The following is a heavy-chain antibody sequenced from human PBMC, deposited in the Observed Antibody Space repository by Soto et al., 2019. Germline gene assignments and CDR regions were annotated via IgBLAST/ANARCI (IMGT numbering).Heavy chain of an antibody. V-gene: IGHV1-69*13. CDR3: VRVVAIPGNPNK. D-gene: IGHD2-15*01. CDR2: IVPIVDTS. J-gene: IGHJ4*02. CDR1: GGTFSSYA. Sequence: QVQLVQSGAEVRQPASSVKVSCKTSGGTFSSYAITWVRQAPGQGLEWMGGIVPIVDTSTYEQKFQGRVNINAYESTNTVYMELRSLRSDDTAVYYCVRVVAIPGNPNKWGQGTLVTVSS.